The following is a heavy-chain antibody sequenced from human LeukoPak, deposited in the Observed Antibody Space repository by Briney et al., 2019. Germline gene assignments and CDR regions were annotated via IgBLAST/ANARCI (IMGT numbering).Heavy chain of an antibody. CDR1: GFTFSSYG. V-gene: IGHV3-74*01. CDR3: APFYSSGWYGDGY. Sequence: GGSLRLSCAASGFTFSSYGMQWVRQAPGKGLVWVSLINSDGSSTTYADSAKGRFTISRDNAKNTLYLQMNSLRAEDTAVYYCAPFYSSGWYGDGYWGQGTLVTVSS. CDR2: INSDGSST. D-gene: IGHD6-19*01. J-gene: IGHJ4*02.